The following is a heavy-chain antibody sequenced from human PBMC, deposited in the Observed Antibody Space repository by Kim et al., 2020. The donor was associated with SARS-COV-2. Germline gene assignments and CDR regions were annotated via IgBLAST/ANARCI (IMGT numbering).Heavy chain of an antibody. CDR2: ISGDGGST. J-gene: IGHJ6*02. CDR3: AKDIYYYYISGYYFSLYYYYYGMGV. D-gene: IGHD3-22*01. V-gene: IGHV3-43*02. Sequence: GGSLRLSCAASGFTFDDYAMHWVRQAPGKGLEWVSLISGDGGSTYYADSVKGRFTISRDNSKNSLYLQMNSLRTEDTALYYCAKDIYYYYISGYYFSLYYYYYGMGVWGPGPTVTVSS. CDR1: GFTFDDYA.